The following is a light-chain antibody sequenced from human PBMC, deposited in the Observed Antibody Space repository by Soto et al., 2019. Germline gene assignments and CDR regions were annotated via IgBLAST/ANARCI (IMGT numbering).Light chain of an antibody. Sequence: EIVLTQSPATLSLSPGERATLSCRASQSVSSYLAWYQQKPGQAPRLLIYDASNRATGIPARFSGSGSGTDFTLTISSLEPEYFAVYYCQQRSNWSPSFGRGTKVEIK. V-gene: IGKV3-11*01. CDR2: DAS. J-gene: IGKJ4*02. CDR1: QSVSSY. CDR3: QQRSNWSPS.